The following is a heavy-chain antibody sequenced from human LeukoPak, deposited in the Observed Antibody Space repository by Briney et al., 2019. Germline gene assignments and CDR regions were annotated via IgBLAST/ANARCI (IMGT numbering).Heavy chain of an antibody. CDR3: AKARTMIVALTASGS. Sequence: PGGSLRLSCAAAGFTFKTYGMSWVRQAPGKGLEWLSSIGASGTNTYYADSVKGRFTISRDNSKNTLYLQMNSLRPEDTALYYCAKARTMIVALTASGSWGQGTLVTVSS. V-gene: IGHV3-23*01. J-gene: IGHJ5*02. CDR1: GFTFKTYG. CDR2: IGASGTNT. D-gene: IGHD3-22*01.